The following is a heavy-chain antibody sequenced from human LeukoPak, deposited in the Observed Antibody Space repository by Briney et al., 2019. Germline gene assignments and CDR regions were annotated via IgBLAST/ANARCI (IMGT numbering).Heavy chain of an antibody. D-gene: IGHD1-26*01. V-gene: IGHV3-30*02. J-gene: IGHJ6*02. CDR2: IRYDGSNK. CDR3: ARVSGSPGHYYYGMDV. Sequence: GGSLRLSCAASGFTFSSYGMHWVRQAPGKGLEWVAFIRYDGSNKYYADSVKGRFTISRDNAKNSLYLQMNSLRAEDTAVYYCARVSGSPGHYYYGMDVWGQGTTVTVSS. CDR1: GFTFSSYG.